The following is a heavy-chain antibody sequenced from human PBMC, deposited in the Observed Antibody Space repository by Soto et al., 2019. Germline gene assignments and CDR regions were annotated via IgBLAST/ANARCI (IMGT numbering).Heavy chain of an antibody. CDR2: MSNDGNKK. CDR3: AKGHSTGWYYLEY. Sequence: QVQLVESGGGVVQPGRSLRLSCAASGFTFSSFGMHWVRQAPGKGLEWVAVMSNDGNKKYYADSVKGRFTISRDNSKNTLFLQMDSLIGEDTAVYYCAKGHSTGWYYLEYWGQGTLVTVSS. D-gene: IGHD6-19*01. V-gene: IGHV3-30*18. CDR1: GFTFSSFG. J-gene: IGHJ4*02.